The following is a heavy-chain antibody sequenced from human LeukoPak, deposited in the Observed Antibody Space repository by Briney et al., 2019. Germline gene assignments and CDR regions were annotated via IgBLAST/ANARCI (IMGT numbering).Heavy chain of an antibody. J-gene: IGHJ4*02. Sequence: GGSLRLSCAASGFTFNNYWMTWVRQAPGKGLEWVANVKQDGSETYYVDSVKGRFTISRDNAKNSLYLQMNSLRAEDTAVYYCAREGITAGCDYWGQGTLVTVSS. CDR2: VKQDGSET. CDR3: AREGITAGCDY. CDR1: GFTFNNYW. D-gene: IGHD6-13*01. V-gene: IGHV3-7*01.